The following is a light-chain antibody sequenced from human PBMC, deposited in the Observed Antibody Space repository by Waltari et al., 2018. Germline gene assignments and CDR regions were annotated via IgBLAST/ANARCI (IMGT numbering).Light chain of an antibody. Sequence: DIVMTQSPDSLAVSLGERATLNCKSSQSVLSRSDNKNYLAWHQQKPGQHPKLLISWAANRESGVPDRVSGSGSGTDFTLTISSLQAEDVAVYYCQQHYSDPLTFGGGTKVEIK. CDR2: WAA. V-gene: IGKV4-1*01. CDR3: QQHYSDPLT. CDR1: QSVLSRSDNKNY. J-gene: IGKJ4*01.